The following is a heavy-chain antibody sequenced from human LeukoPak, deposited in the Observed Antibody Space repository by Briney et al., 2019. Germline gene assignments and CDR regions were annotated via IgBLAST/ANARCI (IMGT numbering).Heavy chain of an antibody. Sequence: GGSLRLSCAASGFTFSSYAMSWVRHAPGKGLEWVSAISGSGGSTYYADSVKGRFTISRDNSKNTLYLQMNSLRAEDTAVYYCAKGGYSYGQFDYWGQGTLVTVSS. CDR3: AKGGYSYGQFDY. J-gene: IGHJ4*02. CDR2: ISGSGGST. CDR1: GFTFSSYA. V-gene: IGHV3-23*01. D-gene: IGHD5-18*01.